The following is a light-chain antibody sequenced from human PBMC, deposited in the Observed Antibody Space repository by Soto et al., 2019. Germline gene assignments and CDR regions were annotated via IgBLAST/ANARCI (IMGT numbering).Light chain of an antibody. Sequence: DIQMTQSPSSLSASVGDRVTITFRASQSISNYLNWYQQKPGKAPKLLIYAASTLQSGVPSRFSGSGSGTDFTLTISSLQPEDFATYYCQQLHNYPLTFGGGTKVDIK. J-gene: IGKJ4*01. CDR3: QQLHNYPLT. CDR1: QSISNY. CDR2: AAS. V-gene: IGKV1-39*01.